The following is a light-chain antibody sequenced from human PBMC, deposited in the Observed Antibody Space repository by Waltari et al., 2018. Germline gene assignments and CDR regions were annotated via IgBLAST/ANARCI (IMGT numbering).Light chain of an antibody. V-gene: IGLV2-14*03. CDR2: DFS. J-gene: IGLJ3*02. CDR1: SSDVGTYNY. CDR3: SSYITTNTLEL. Sequence: QSALTQPASVSGSPGQSITISCTGTSSDVGTYNYVSWYQQHPGKAPKLLIYDFSYRPAGVSYRFSGSNSGNTASLTISGLQAEDEADYYCSSYITTNTLELFGGGTSLTVL.